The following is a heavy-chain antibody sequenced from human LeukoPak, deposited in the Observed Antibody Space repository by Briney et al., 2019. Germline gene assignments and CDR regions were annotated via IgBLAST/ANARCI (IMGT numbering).Heavy chain of an antibody. D-gene: IGHD3-10*01. CDR1: GGSISSYY. V-gene: IGHV4-59*01. Sequence: SSETLSLTCTVSGGSISSYYWSWIRQPPGKGLEWIGYIYYSGSTNYNPSLKSRVTISVDTSKNQFSLKLSSVTAADTAVYYCARGGVERRRRYYFDYWGQGTLVTVSS. J-gene: IGHJ4*02. CDR3: ARGGVERRRRYYFDY. CDR2: IYYSGST.